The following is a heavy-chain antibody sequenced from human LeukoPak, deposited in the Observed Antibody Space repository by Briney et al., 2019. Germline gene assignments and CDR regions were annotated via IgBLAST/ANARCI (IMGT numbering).Heavy chain of an antibody. CDR3: ARVQIYDYVWGSYRSYFDY. D-gene: IGHD3-16*02. J-gene: IGHJ4*02. CDR1: GGSFSGYY. Sequence: SETLSLTCAVYGGSFSGYYWSWIRQPPGKGLEWIGEINHSGSTNYNPSLKSRVTISVDTSKNQFSLKLSSVTAADTAVYYCARVQIYDYVWGSYRSYFDYWGQGTLVTVSS. V-gene: IGHV4-34*01. CDR2: INHSGST.